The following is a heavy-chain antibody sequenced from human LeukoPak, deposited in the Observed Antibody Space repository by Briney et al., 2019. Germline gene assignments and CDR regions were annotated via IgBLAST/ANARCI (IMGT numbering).Heavy chain of an antibody. J-gene: IGHJ4*02. V-gene: IGHV3-30-3*01. CDR3: ASRDQAAAGTDY. Sequence: PGGSLRLSCAASGFTFSSYAIHWVRQAPGKGLEWVAVISYDGSNKYYADSVKGRFTISRDNSKNMLYLQMNSLRLEDTAVYYCASRDQAAAGTDYWGQGTLVTVSS. D-gene: IGHD6-13*01. CDR1: GFTFSSYA. CDR2: ISYDGSNK.